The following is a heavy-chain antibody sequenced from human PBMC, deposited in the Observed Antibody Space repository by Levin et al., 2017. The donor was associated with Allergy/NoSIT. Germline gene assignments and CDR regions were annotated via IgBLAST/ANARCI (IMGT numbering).Heavy chain of an antibody. D-gene: IGHD3-9*01. CDR2: ISYDGSNK. CDR1: GFTFSSYG. Sequence: HPGGSLRLSCAASGFTFSSYGMHWVRQAPGKGLEWVAVISYDGSNKYYADSVKGRFTISRDNSKNTLYLQMNSLRAEDTAVYYCAKTLTGYSTDFDYWGQGTLVTVSS. V-gene: IGHV3-30*18. CDR3: AKTLTGYSTDFDY. J-gene: IGHJ4*02.